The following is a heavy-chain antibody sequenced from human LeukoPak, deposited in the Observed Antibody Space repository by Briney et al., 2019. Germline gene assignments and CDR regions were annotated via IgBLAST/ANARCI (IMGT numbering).Heavy chain of an antibody. CDR1: GFTFSSYS. V-gene: IGHV3-21*01. Sequence: GSLRLSCAASGFTFSSYSMNWVRQAPGKGLEWVSSISSSSYIYYADSVKGRFTISRDNAKNSLYLQMNSLRAEDTAVYYCARDIWDIVVVPAAIWNWFDPWGQGTLVTVSS. CDR2: ISSSSYI. D-gene: IGHD2-2*01. J-gene: IGHJ5*02. CDR3: ARDIWDIVVVPAAIWNWFDP.